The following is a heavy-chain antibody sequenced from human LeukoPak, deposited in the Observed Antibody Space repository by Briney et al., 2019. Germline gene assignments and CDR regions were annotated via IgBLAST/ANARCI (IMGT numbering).Heavy chain of an antibody. D-gene: IGHD6-19*01. J-gene: IGHJ3*02. Sequence: PGRSLRLSCAASGFTFSSYGMHWVRQAPGKGLEWVAVISYDGSNKYYADSVKGRFTISRDNSKNTLYLQMNSLRAEDTAVYYCAKDKGLEQWLALDAFDIWGQGTMVTVSS. CDR2: ISYDGSNK. CDR1: GFTFSSYG. V-gene: IGHV3-30*18. CDR3: AKDKGLEQWLALDAFDI.